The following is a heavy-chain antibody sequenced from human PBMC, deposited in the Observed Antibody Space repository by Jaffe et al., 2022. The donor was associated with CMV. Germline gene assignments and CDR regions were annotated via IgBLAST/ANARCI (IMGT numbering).Heavy chain of an antibody. J-gene: IGHJ6*02. V-gene: IGHV3-9*01. CDR2: ISWNSGSI. CDR3: AKDISPNYELYYYYGMDV. D-gene: IGHD3-3*01. CDR1: GFTFDDYA. Sequence: EVQLVESGGGLVQPGRSLRLSCAASGFTFDDYAMHWVRQAPGKGLEWVSGISWNSGSIGYADSVKGRFTISRDNAKNSLYLQMNSLRAEDTALYYCAKDISPNYELYYYYGMDVWGQGTTVTVSS.